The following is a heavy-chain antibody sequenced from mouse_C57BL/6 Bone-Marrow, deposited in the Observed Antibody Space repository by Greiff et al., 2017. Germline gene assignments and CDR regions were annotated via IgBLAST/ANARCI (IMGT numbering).Heavy chain of an antibody. CDR2: IYPGDGDT. V-gene: IGHV1-82*01. J-gene: IGHJ3*01. D-gene: IGHD2-4*01. CDR3: ARWGGYDYDGGWFAY. Sequence: VQLQQSGPELVKPGASVKISCKASGYAFSSSWMNWVKQRPGKGLEWIGRIYPGDGDTNYNGKFKGKAKLTADKSSSTAYMQLSSLTSEDSAVYFCARWGGYDYDGGWFAYWGQGTLVTVSA. CDR1: GYAFSSSW.